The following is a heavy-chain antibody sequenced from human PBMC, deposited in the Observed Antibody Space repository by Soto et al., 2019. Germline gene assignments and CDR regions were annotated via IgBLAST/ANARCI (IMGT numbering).Heavy chain of an antibody. CDR2: INSDGSST. V-gene: IGHV3-74*01. Sequence: GGSLRLSCAASGFTFSSYWMHWVRQAPGKGLVWVSRINSDGSSTSYADSVKGRFTISRDNAKNTLYLQMNSLRAEDTAVYYCARVHNYDFWSGYSDNYYYMDVWGKGTTVTVSS. D-gene: IGHD3-3*01. CDR3: ARVHNYDFWSGYSDNYYYMDV. CDR1: GFTFSSYW. J-gene: IGHJ6*03.